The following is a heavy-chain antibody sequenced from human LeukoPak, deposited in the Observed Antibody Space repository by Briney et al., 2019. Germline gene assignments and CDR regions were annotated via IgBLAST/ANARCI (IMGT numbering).Heavy chain of an antibody. CDR2: ISGSGGST. CDR3: AKSLGYSYGHPFDY. D-gene: IGHD5-18*01. CDR1: GFTFSSYA. J-gene: IGHJ4*02. V-gene: IGHV3-23*01. Sequence: GGSLRLSCAASGFTFSSYAMSWVRQAPGKGLEWVSAISGSGGSTYHADSVKGRFTISRDNSKNTLYLQMNSLRAEDTAVYYCAKSLGYSYGHPFDYWGQGTLVTVSS.